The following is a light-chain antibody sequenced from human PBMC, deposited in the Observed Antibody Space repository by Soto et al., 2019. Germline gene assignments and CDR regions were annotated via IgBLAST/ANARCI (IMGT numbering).Light chain of an antibody. Sequence: VSAAPGQKVTISCSGSSSNIGNNYVSWYQQLPGTAPKLLIYENNKRPSGIPDRFSGSKSGTSATLGITGLQTGDEADYYCGTWDSSLSPYLFGPGSKVTV. CDR2: ENN. CDR3: GTWDSSLSPYL. J-gene: IGLJ1*01. V-gene: IGLV1-51*02. CDR1: SSNIGNNY.